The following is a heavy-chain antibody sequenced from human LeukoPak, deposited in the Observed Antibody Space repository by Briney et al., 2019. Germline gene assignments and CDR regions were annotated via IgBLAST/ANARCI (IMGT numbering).Heavy chain of an antibody. D-gene: IGHD6-19*01. J-gene: IGHJ4*02. Sequence: GGSLRLSCEVSGFTFSNAWMSWVRQAPGKGLEWVGRVKSKTDGGTTDYGAPVKGRFTISRDDSKNTLYLQMNNLKSEDTAVYYRTTERRESSGWYNWCFDYWGQGTLVTVSS. CDR3: TTERRESSGWYNWCFDY. CDR1: GFTFSNAW. V-gene: IGHV3-15*01. CDR2: VKSKTDGGTT.